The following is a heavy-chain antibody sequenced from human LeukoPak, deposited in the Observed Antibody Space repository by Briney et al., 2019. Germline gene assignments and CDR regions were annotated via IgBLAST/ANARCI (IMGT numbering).Heavy chain of an antibody. CDR1: GFTFSNYV. CDR3: ARDSREYSYGYGDY. Sequence: GGSLRLSCAASGFTFSNYVMHWVRQAPGKGLEWVSVISYDGSTKNDADSVKGRFTISRDNSKNTVFLEMNSLRPEDTAVYYCARDSREYSYGYGDYWGQGTLVSVS. V-gene: IGHV3-30*04. CDR2: ISYDGSTK. J-gene: IGHJ4*02. D-gene: IGHD5-18*01.